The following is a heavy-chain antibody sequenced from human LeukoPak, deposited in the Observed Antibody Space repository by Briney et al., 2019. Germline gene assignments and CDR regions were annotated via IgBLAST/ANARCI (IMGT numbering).Heavy chain of an antibody. J-gene: IGHJ3*02. V-gene: IGHV4-61*01. CDR3: TRSTNLEAFDI. CDR2: IYYSGST. Sequence: SETLSLTCTASGGSVSSGTYYWSWIRQPPGKGLEWIGYIYYSGSTNYNPSLKSRVTVSVDTSKNQCSLKLNSVTTADTAVYYCTRSTNLEAFDIWGQGTMVTVSS. D-gene: IGHD2-8*01. CDR1: GGSVSSGTYY.